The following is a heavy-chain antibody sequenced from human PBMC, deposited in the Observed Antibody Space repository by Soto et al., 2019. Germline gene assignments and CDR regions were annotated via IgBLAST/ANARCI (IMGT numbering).Heavy chain of an antibody. CDR3: VRDSEWELTNGFEV. CDR1: GFSFSNYG. CDR2: TWYDGSTT. V-gene: IGHV3-33*01. D-gene: IGHD1-7*01. J-gene: IGHJ3*01. Sequence: QVHLVESGGGVVQPGTSLRLSCAASGFSFSNYGMHWVRQAPGKGLEWVAVTWYDGSTTYYADSVRGRFTVSRDNPKNQLYLQMDSLRDEDTAVYFCVRDSEWELTNGFEVWCQGTTVIVSS.